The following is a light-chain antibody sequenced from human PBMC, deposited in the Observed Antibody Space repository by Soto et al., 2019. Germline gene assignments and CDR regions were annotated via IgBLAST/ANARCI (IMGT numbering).Light chain of an antibody. Sequence: QPVLTQPPSASGTPGQRVTISCSGSSSNIGTYSVNWYQQLPGTAPKLLMYTNDQRPSGVPDRFFGSRSGTSASLAISGLQSEDEADYYCSAWDDSLSGPGVVFGGGTKLTVL. J-gene: IGLJ2*01. CDR1: SSNIGTYS. CDR3: SAWDDSLSGPGVV. CDR2: TND. V-gene: IGLV1-44*01.